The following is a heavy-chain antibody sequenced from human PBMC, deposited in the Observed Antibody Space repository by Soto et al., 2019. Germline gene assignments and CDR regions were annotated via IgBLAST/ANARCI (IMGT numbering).Heavy chain of an antibody. CDR2: IYYTGST. Sequence: SETLSLTCSVSGGSISSYYWSWIRQPPGKGLEWIGYIYYTGSTNSNLSLKSRATISLDTSKNQFSLRLTSVTAADTAVYYCARASGCSGGSCAFDPWGQGTLVTVSS. J-gene: IGHJ5*02. CDR3: ARASGCSGGSCAFDP. CDR1: GGSISSYY. D-gene: IGHD2-15*01. V-gene: IGHV4-59*01.